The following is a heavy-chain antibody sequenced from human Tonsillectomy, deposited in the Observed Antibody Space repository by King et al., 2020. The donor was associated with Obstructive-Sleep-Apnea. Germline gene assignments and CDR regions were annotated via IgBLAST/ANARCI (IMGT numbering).Heavy chain of an antibody. CDR3: ATDERSTGYDLSTMIGGY. V-gene: IGHV1-2*02. CDR1: GYTFTDYY. CDR2: INPDSGVT. D-gene: IGHD3-10*01. J-gene: IGHJ1*01. Sequence: QLVQSGAEVKKPGASVKVSCKTSGYTFTDYYMHWVRQAPGQGLEWMGWINPDSGVTNYAQKFQARVTMTRDTSISTAYMELSRLRSDDTAVYYCATDERSTGYDLSTMIGGYWGQGTLVTVSS.